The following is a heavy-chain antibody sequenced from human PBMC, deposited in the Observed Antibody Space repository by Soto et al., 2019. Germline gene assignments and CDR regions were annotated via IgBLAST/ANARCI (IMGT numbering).Heavy chain of an antibody. D-gene: IGHD7-27*01. CDR3: AREIWGPEY. J-gene: IGHJ4*02. CDR2: IKKDGSEK. Sequence: EVQLVESGGGLVQPGGSLRLSCAASGFTFTNYWMTWVRQAPGRGLEWVANIKKDGSEKHYVDSVKGRFTIYRDNAKNSLYLQINSLRAEDTAAYYWAREIWGPEYWGQGTRVTVSS. V-gene: IGHV3-7*03. CDR1: GFTFTNYW.